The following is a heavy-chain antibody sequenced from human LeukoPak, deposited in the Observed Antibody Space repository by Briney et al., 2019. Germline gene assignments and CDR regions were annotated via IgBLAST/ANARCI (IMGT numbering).Heavy chain of an antibody. J-gene: IGHJ4*02. CDR3: ARGRGSSGWPFDY. CDR2: SNHSGST. Sequence: SETLSLTCAVYGGSFSGYYWSWIRQPPGKGLEWIGESNHSGSTNYNPSLKSRVTISVDTSKNQFSLKLSSVTAADTAVYYCARGRGSSGWPFDYWGQGTLVTVSS. V-gene: IGHV4-34*01. D-gene: IGHD6-19*01. CDR1: GGSFSGYY.